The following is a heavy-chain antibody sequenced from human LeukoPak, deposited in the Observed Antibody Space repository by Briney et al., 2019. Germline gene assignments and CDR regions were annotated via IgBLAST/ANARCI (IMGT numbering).Heavy chain of an antibody. V-gene: IGHV4-34*01. D-gene: IGHD3-22*01. J-gene: IGHJ4*02. CDR3: ASVYYSSGYYPF. Sequence: SETLSLTCAVYGGSFSGYYWSWIRQPPGKGLEWIGEINHSGSTNYNPSLKSRVTISVDTSKNQFSLKLSSVTAADTAVYYCASVYYSSGYYPFWGQGTLVTVSS. CDR2: INHSGST. CDR1: GGSFSGYY.